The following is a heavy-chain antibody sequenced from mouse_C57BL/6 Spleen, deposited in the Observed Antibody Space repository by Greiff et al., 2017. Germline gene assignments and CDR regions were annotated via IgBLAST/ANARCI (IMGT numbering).Heavy chain of an antibody. Sequence: VQLQQSGPELVKPGASVKISCKASGYAFSSSWMNWVKQRPGKGLEWIGRIYPGVGDTNYNGKFKGKATLTADKSSSTAYMQLSSLTSEYSAVYFCASDGYYLDYWGQGTTLTVSS. D-gene: IGHD2-3*01. CDR2: IYPGVGDT. V-gene: IGHV1-82*01. CDR3: ASDGYYLDY. CDR1: GYAFSSSW. J-gene: IGHJ2*01.